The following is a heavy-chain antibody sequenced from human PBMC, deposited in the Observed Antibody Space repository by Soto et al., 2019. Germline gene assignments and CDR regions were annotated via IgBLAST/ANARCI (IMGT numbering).Heavy chain of an antibody. CDR3: ARGSVRIAAAIRNWFDP. CDR1: GYTFTSYY. V-gene: IGHV1-46*01. CDR2: INPSGGST. D-gene: IGHD6-13*01. J-gene: IGHJ5*02. Sequence: ASVKVSCKASGYTFTSYYMHWVRQAPGQALEWMGIINPSGGSTSYAQKFQGRVTMTRDTSTSTVYMELSSLRSEDTAVYYCARGSVRIAAAIRNWFDPWGQGTLVTVS.